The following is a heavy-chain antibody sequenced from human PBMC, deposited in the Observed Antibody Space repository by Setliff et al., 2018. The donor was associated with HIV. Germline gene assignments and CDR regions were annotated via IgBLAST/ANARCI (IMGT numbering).Heavy chain of an antibody. Sequence: GGSLRLSCAASGFSFSNYWMHWVRQAPGKGLVWVPRINTDGRTITYADSVKGRFTISRDNAKNTLYLHMNSLRAEDTAVYYCARDRSDDVGSFHHWGQGTLVTVSS. CDR1: GFSFSNYW. J-gene: IGHJ4*02. CDR3: ARDRSDDVGSFHH. V-gene: IGHV3-74*03. D-gene: IGHD6-19*01. CDR2: INTDGRTI.